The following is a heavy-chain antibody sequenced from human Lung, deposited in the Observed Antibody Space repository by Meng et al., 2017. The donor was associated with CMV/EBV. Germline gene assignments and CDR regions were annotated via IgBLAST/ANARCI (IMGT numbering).Heavy chain of an antibody. J-gene: IGHJ4*02. Sequence: VQLQQSCPGLVKHSQTLPPTCAISGDIVSSNSAAWHWIRQPPSRGLEWLGRTYYRSKWYHEYAVSVKSRITISPDTPKNQFSLQLNSMTPEDTAVYYCARGINGGCGDWGQGTLVTVSS. D-gene: IGHD4-23*01. V-gene: IGHV6-1*01. CDR2: TYYRSKWYH. CDR1: GDIVSSNSAA. CDR3: ARGINGGCGD.